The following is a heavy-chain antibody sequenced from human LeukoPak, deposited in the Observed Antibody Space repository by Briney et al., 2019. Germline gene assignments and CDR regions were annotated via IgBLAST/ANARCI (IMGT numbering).Heavy chain of an antibody. Sequence: SETLSLTCAVSGGSISSGAYYWSWIRRPPGKGLECVGYIYYSGRTYYNPSSKSRLIISVDTSKNQFSLKLSSVTAADKAVYYCARVADEFGDYGFDSWGQGTLVTVSS. CDR3: ARVADEFGDYGFDS. J-gene: IGHJ4*02. D-gene: IGHD4-17*01. CDR1: GGSISSGAYY. CDR2: IYYSGRT. V-gene: IGHV4-30-4*01.